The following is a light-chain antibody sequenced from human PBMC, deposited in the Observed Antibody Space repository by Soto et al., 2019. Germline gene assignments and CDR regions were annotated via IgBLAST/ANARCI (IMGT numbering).Light chain of an antibody. J-gene: IGKJ5*01. CDR2: GAS. Sequence: EIVMTQSPATPSVTPGERTTLSCRASHSVSSNLAWYQQKPGQAPRLLIYGASTRATGTPARFSGSASGTDFTLTISSLEPEDFAVYYCQLRSNWPPITFGQGTRLEIK. CDR1: HSVSSN. CDR3: QLRSNWPPIT. V-gene: IGKV3-11*01.